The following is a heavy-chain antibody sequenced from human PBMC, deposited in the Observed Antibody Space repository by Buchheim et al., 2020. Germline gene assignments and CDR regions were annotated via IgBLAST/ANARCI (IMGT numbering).Heavy chain of an antibody. CDR1: GGSISSSSYY. V-gene: IGHV4-39*01. CDR2: IYYSGST. Sequence: LQLQESGPGLVKPSETLSLTCTVSGGSISSSSYYWGWIRQPPGKGLEWIGSIYYSGSTYYNPSLKSRVTISVDTSKNQFSLKLSSVTAADTAVYYCARRPLMGGSYLRAVYYFDYWGQGTL. CDR3: ARRPLMGGSYLRAVYYFDY. J-gene: IGHJ4*02. D-gene: IGHD1-26*01.